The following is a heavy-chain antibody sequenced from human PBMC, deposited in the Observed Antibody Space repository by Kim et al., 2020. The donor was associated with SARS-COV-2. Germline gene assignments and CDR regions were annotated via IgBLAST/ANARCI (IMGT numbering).Heavy chain of an antibody. J-gene: IGHJ3*02. CDR1: GFTFSDYY. V-gene: IGHV3-11*01. CDR3: ARLIVGATIRAFDI. D-gene: IGHD1-26*01. CDR2: ISSSGSTI. Sequence: GGSLRLSCAASGFTFSDYYMSWIRQAPGKGLEWVSYISSSGSTIYYADSVKGRFTISRDNAKNSLYLQMNSLRAEDTAVYYCARLIVGATIRAFDIWGQGTMVTVSS.